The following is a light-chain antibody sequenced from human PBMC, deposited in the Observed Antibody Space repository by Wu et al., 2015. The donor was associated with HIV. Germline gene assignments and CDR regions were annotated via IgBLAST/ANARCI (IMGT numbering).Light chain of an antibody. CDR3: QQYGDSPIT. CDR1: QRLSSRS. CDR2: GAS. V-gene: IGKV3-20*01. Sequence: EIVLRQFPSTQSLSPGERALFSCRASQRLSSRSLAWYQQKRGQPPRLLISGASIRATGIPDKFSGAGAGTDFSLIISGLEPEDSAVYYCQQYGDSPITFGQGTRLEIK. J-gene: IGKJ5*01.